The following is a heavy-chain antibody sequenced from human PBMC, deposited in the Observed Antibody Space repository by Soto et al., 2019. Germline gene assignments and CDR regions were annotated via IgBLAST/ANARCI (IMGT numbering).Heavy chain of an antibody. CDR3: ARVGIYYDFWSGYSYFDY. J-gene: IGHJ4*02. Sequence: EVQLVESGGGLVQPGGSLRLSCAASGFTVSSNYMSWVRQAPGKGLEWVSVIYSGGSTYYADSVKGRFTISIDNPKNTLYLQMNSLRAEDTAVYYCARVGIYYDFWSGYSYFDYWGQGTLVTVSS. CDR1: GFTVSSNY. CDR2: IYSGGST. D-gene: IGHD3-3*01. V-gene: IGHV3-66*01.